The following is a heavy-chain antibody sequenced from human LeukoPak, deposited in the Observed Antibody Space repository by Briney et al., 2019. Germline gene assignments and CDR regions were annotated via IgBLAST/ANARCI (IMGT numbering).Heavy chain of an antibody. D-gene: IGHD3-22*01. V-gene: IGHV4-34*01. Sequence: RPSETLSLTCAVYGGSFSGYYWSWIRQPPGKGLEWIGEINHSGSTNYNPSLKSRVTISVDTSKNQFSLKLSSVTAADTAVYYCARPGSHPPVDDSSGYFGNWGQGTLVTVSS. CDR3: ARPGSHPPVDDSSGYFGN. CDR2: INHSGST. CDR1: GGSFSGYY. J-gene: IGHJ4*02.